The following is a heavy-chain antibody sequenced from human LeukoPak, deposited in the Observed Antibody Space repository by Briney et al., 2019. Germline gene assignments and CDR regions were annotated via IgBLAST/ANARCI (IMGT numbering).Heavy chain of an antibody. CDR3: AYGSGSYYNKAY. Sequence: PSGTLSLTCTVSGGSISSSSYYWGWIRQPPGKGLEWIGSIYYSGSTYYNPSLKSRVTISVDTSKNQFSLKLSSVTAADTAVYYCAYGSGSYYNKAYWGQGTLVTVSS. CDR2: IYYSGST. D-gene: IGHD3-10*01. J-gene: IGHJ4*02. CDR1: GGSISSSSYY. V-gene: IGHV4-39*01.